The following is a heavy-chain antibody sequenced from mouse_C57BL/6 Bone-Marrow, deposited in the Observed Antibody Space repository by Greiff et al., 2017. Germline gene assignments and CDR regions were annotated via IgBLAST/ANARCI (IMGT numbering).Heavy chain of an antibody. CDR2: INPNYGTT. CDR1: GYSFTDYN. CDR3: ARGYDYDYAMDY. V-gene: IGHV1-39*01. J-gene: IGHJ4*01. D-gene: IGHD2-4*01. Sequence: VQLKESGPELVKPGASVKISCKASGYSFTDYNMNWVKQSNGKSLEWIGVINPNYGTTSYNQKFKGKATLTVDQSSSTAYMQPNSLTSEDSAVYYCARGYDYDYAMDYWGQGTSVTVSS.